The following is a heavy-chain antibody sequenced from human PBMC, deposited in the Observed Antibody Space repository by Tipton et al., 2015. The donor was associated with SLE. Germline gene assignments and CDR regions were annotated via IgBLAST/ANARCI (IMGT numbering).Heavy chain of an antibody. CDR1: GGSISSYY. J-gene: IGHJ6*03. Sequence: TLSLTCTVSGGSISSYYWSWIRQPPGKGLEWIGYIYYSGSTNYNPSLKSRVTISVDTSKNQFSLRLSSVTAADTAVYYCARAPGLERAHYYYYMDVWGKGTTVTVSS. CDR2: IYYSGST. CDR3: ARAPGLERAHYYYYMDV. D-gene: IGHD1-1*01. V-gene: IGHV4-59*12.